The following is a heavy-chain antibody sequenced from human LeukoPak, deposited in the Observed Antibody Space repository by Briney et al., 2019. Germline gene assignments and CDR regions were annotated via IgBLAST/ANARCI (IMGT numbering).Heavy chain of an antibody. CDR2: INPNSGGT. D-gene: IGHD5-12*01. J-gene: IGHJ6*02. V-gene: IGHV1-2*02. CDR1: GYTFTGYY. Sequence: ASVKVSCKASGYTFTGYYMHWVRQAPGQGLEWMGWINPNSGGTNYAQKFQGRVTMTRDTSISTAYMELSRLRSDDTAVYYCARGVGWLRRPYYYYGMYVWGQGTTVTVSS. CDR3: ARGVGWLRRPYYYYGMYV.